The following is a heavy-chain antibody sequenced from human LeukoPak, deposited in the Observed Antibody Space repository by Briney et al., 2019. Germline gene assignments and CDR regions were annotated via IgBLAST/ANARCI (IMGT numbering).Heavy chain of an antibody. CDR1: GGSISSSSYY. J-gene: IGHJ3*02. Sequence: SETLSLTCTVSGGSISSSSYYWGWIRQPPGKGLEWIGSICHSGSTYYNPSLKSRVTISVDTSKNQFSLKLSTVTAADTAVYYCAREDYYDSSGTESGAFDIWGQGTMVTVSS. CDR3: AREDYYDSSGTESGAFDI. CDR2: ICHSGST. V-gene: IGHV4-39*07. D-gene: IGHD3-22*01.